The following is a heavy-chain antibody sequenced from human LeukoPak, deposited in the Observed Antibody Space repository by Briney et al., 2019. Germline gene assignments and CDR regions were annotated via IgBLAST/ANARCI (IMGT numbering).Heavy chain of an antibody. D-gene: IGHD6-19*01. CDR2: ISGSGGST. CDR1: GFTFSSYA. Sequence: SGGSLRLSCAASGFTFSSYAMSWVRQAPGKGLEWVSAISGSGGSTYYADSVKGRFTISRDNSKNTLYLQMNSLRAEDTAVYYCAKDLFPVAANGGAFDYWGQGTLSPSPQ. V-gene: IGHV3-23*01. CDR3: AKDLFPVAANGGAFDY. J-gene: IGHJ4*02.